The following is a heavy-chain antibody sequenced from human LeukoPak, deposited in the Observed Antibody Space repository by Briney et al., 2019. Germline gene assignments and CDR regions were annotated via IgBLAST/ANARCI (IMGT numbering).Heavy chain of an antibody. Sequence: SETLSLTCAVYGGSFSGYYWSWIRQPPGKGLEWIGEINHSGSTNYNPSLKSRVTISVDTSKNQFSLKLSSVTAADTAVYYCARDAGSITIFGVVTRPNDAFDIWGQGTMVTVSS. D-gene: IGHD3-3*01. J-gene: IGHJ3*02. CDR1: GGSFSGYY. CDR2: INHSGST. CDR3: ARDAGSITIFGVVTRPNDAFDI. V-gene: IGHV4-34*01.